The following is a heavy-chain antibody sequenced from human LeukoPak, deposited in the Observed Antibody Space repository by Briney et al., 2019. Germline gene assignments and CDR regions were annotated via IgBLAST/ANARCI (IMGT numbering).Heavy chain of an antibody. Sequence: PGGSLRLSCAASGFTFSSYSMNWVRQAPGKWLEWVSSISSSSSYIYYADSVKGRFTISRDNAKNSLYLQMNSLRAEDTAVYYCARGVRGAEVDYWGQGTLVTVSS. CDR2: ISSSSSYI. CDR1: GFTFSSYS. J-gene: IGHJ4*02. V-gene: IGHV3-21*01. D-gene: IGHD5-12*01. CDR3: ARGVRGAEVDY.